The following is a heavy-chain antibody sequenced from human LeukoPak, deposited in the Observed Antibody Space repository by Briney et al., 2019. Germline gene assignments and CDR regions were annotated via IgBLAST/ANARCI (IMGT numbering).Heavy chain of an antibody. CDR3: TRSPSFTLGGGYLDS. CDR2: VSWNTDHI. J-gene: IGHJ5*01. Sequence: GGSLRLSCVGSGLMFHYYVMHWLRQVPGKGLEWVSGVSWNTDHIGYADSVKGRFTISRDNDANTLHLQMNSLRVEDTALYFCTRSPSFTLGGGYLDSWGRGSLVIVSS. CDR1: GLMFHYYV. D-gene: IGHD3-22*01. V-gene: IGHV3-9*01.